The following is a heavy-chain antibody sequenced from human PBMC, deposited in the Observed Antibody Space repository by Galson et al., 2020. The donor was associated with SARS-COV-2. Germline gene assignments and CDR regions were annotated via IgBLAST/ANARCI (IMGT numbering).Heavy chain of an antibody. CDR3: ARDPSGSYLNYYYYGMDV. CDR1: GFTFSSYS. V-gene: IGHV3-21*01. D-gene: IGHD1-26*01. CDR2: ISSSSSYI. Sequence: GGSLRLSCAASGFTFSSYSMNWVRQAPGKGLEWVSSISSSSSYIYYADSVKGRFTISRDNAKNSLYLQMNSLRAEDTAVYYCARDPSGSYLNYYYYGMDVWGQGTTVTVSS. J-gene: IGHJ6*02.